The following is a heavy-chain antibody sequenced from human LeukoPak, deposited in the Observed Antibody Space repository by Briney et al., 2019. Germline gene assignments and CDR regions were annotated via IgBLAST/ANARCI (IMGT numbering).Heavy chain of an antibody. CDR2: INLDGSER. J-gene: IGHJ4*02. V-gene: IGHV3-7*01. Sequence: GGSLRLSCAASGFTFSGHSMTWVRQAPGKGLEWVANINLDGSERFYVDFVKGRFTISRDNADNSTYLQMNSLRAEDTAVYYCGRVIAGAIDYWGQGTLVTVSS. CDR1: GFTFSGHS. CDR3: GRVIAGAIDY. D-gene: IGHD6-13*01.